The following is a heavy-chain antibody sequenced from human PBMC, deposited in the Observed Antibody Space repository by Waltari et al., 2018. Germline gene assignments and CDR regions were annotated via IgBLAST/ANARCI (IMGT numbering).Heavy chain of an antibody. J-gene: IGHJ3*01. V-gene: IGHV1-18*01. Sequence: QVLLVQSGADVKKPGASVKVSCKASGYTFTTFGFNWVRQAPGQGLEWMGRSSGYNGNTHYAQKFQDRITMTTDTAANTAYMELRGLKSDDTAMYYCGRTSLVGTPLEFDFWGQGTMVTVSS. CDR3: GRTSLVGTPLEFDF. CDR2: SSGYNGNT. D-gene: IGHD1-26*01. CDR1: GYTFTTFG.